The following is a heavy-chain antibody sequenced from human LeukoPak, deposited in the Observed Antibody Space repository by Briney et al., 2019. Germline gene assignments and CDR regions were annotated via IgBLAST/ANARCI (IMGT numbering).Heavy chain of an antibody. D-gene: IGHD2-15*01. V-gene: IGHV3-9*01. J-gene: IGHJ4*02. CDR3: AKHITFQLLPYYFDY. CDR2: ISWNRGSI. CDR1: GFTFDDYA. Sequence: GGSLRLSCAASGFTFDDYAMHWVRQAPGKGLEWVSGISWNRGSIDYADSVKGRFTISRVNAKNSLYLQIDSLRAEDTALYYCAKHITFQLLPYYFDYWGQGTLVTVSS.